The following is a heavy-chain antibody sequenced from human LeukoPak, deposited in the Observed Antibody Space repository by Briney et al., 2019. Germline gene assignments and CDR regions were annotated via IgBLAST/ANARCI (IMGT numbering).Heavy chain of an antibody. J-gene: IGHJ4*02. CDR1: DYSISSSNW. CDR2: IHYSGTT. V-gene: IGHV4-28*01. Sequence: SETLSLTCAVSDYSISSSNWWGWVRQPPGEGLEWIGYIHYSGTTYYNPSLLSRVTMSVDTSKNQFSLRLSSVTAVDTAVYYCARKHRWNGLYFDYWGQGTLVTVSS. D-gene: IGHD1-1*01. CDR3: ARKHRWNGLYFDY.